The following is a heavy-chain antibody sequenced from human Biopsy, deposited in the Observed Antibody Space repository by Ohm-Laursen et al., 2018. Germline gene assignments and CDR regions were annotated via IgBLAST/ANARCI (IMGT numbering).Heavy chain of an antibody. CDR3: ARDRGYYSDRTVPGYFDL. Sequence: PSQTLSLTCTVSGGSIKSYYWSWIRQPPGKGLEWIGYVYYTGSTDYNPSLQSRVTISVDTSKNHFSLRLRSVTPADTAIYYCARDRGYYSDRTVPGYFDLWGRGTLVTASS. CDR1: GGSIKSYY. CDR2: VYYTGST. V-gene: IGHV4-59*01. D-gene: IGHD3-22*01. J-gene: IGHJ2*01.